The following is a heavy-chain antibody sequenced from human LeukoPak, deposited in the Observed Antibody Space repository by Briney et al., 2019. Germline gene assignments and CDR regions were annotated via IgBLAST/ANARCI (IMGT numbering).Heavy chain of an antibody. D-gene: IGHD2-15*01. CDR2: IKSDGSST. CDR3: ARDVGYSLEY. J-gene: IGHJ4*02. V-gene: IGHV3-74*01. Sequence: GSLRLSCAASGFTFSSYWMYWVRQAPGKGLVWVSRIKSDGSSTGYADSVKGRFTISRDNAKNALYLQMNSLRAEDTAVYYCARDVGYSLEYWGQGTLVTVSS. CDR1: GFTFSSYW.